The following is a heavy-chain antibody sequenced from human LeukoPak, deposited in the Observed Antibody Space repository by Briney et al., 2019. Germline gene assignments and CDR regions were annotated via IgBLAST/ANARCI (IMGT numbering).Heavy chain of an antibody. CDR3: ARNKWFGELPFDY. V-gene: IGHV1-3*01. J-gene: IGHJ4*02. Sequence: ASVKVSCKASGYTFTSYAMHWVRQAPGQRLEWVGWINAGNGNTKYSQKFQGRVTITRDTSASTAYMELSSLRSEDTAVYYCARNKWFGELPFDYWGQRTLVTVSS. D-gene: IGHD3-10*01. CDR2: INAGNGNT. CDR1: GYTFTSYA.